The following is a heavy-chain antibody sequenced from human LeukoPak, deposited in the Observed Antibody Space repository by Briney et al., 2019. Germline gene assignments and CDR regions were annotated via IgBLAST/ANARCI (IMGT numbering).Heavy chain of an antibody. CDR2: IKQDGSEK. D-gene: IGHD3-3*01. Sequence: GGSLRLSCAASGFTFSSYWMSWVRQAPGKGLEWVANIKQDGSEKYYVDSVKGRFTISRDNAKNSLYLQMNSLRAEDTAVYYCARFWSGYRHYFDYWGQGTLVTVSS. J-gene: IGHJ4*02. CDR1: GFTFSSYW. V-gene: IGHV3-7*01. CDR3: ARFWSGYRHYFDY.